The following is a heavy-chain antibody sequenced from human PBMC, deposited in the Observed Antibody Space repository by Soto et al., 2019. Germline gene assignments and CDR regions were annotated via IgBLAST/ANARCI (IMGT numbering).Heavy chain of an antibody. J-gene: IGHJ4*02. CDR1: GFTFSSYA. Sequence: GGSLRLSCAASGFTFSSYAMSWVRQAPGKGLEWVSAISGSGGSTYYADSMKGRFTISRDNSKNTLYLQMNSLRAEDTAVYYCAKGVRIAARPPYFDYWGQGTLVTVSS. D-gene: IGHD6-6*01. V-gene: IGHV3-23*01. CDR3: AKGVRIAARPPYFDY. CDR2: ISGSGGST.